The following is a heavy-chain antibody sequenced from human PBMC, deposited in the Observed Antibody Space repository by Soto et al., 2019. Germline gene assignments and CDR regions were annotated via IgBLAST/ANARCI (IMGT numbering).Heavy chain of an antibody. V-gene: IGHV4-4*02. J-gene: IGHJ4*02. Sequence: SETLSLTCAVSGGSISSSNWWSWVRQPPGKGLEWIGEIYHSGSTNYNPSLKSRVTISVDKSKNQFSLKLSSVTAADTAVYYCARAPYSSSWYYFDYWGQGTQVTVSS. CDR3: ARAPYSSSWYYFDY. CDR2: IYHSGST. D-gene: IGHD6-13*01. CDR1: GGSISSSNW.